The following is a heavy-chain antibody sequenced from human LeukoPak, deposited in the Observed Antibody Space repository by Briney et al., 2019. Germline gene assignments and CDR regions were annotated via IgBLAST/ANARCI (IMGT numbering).Heavy chain of an antibody. CDR2: VFDSGGT. CDR3: ARGYSSSWNYFDY. CDR1: GGSISNYW. Sequence: KPSETLSLTCTVSGGSISNYWWSWIRQPPGKGLEWIGYVFDSGGTNYNPSLKSRVTISVDTSKKQFSLKLRSVTAADTAVYYCARGYSSSWNYFDYWGQGTLVTVSS. J-gene: IGHJ4*02. D-gene: IGHD6-13*01. V-gene: IGHV4-59*01.